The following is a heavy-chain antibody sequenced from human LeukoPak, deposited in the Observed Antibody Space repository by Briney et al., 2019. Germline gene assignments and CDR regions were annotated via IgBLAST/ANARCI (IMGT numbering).Heavy chain of an antibody. CDR1: GFTFSNAW. CDR3: ARGGTEIYYYHYGMDV. J-gene: IGHJ6*02. V-gene: IGHV3-30*03. D-gene: IGHD5-12*01. CDR2: ISYDGSNK. Sequence: GGSLRLSCAASGFTFSNAWMNWVRQAPGKGLEWVAVISYDGSNKYYADSVKGRFTISRDNSKNTLYLQMNSLRVEDTAVYFCARGGTEIYYYHYGMDVWGQGTTVTVSS.